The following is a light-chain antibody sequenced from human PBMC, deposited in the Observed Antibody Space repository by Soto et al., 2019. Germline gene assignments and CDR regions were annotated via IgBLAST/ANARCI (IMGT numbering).Light chain of an antibody. CDR1: QSVLQSSNNKNY. V-gene: IGKV4-1*01. CDR2: WAS. J-gene: IGKJ5*01. Sequence: DIVLTQSPDSLTVYLGERATINCKSSQSVLQSSNNKNYLAWYQQKPGQPPKLLIYWASTRESGVPDRFSGSGSGTDFTLTISSLQAEDVAVYYCQHYYDVPLTFGQGTRLEIK. CDR3: QHYYDVPLT.